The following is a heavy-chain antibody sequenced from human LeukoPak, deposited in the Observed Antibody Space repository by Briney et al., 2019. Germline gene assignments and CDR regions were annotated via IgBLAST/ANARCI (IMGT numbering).Heavy chain of an antibody. D-gene: IGHD6-19*01. Sequence: PSETLSLTCTVSGGSISSSSYYWGWIRQPPGQGLEWIGSIYYGGSTYYNPSLKSRVTMSVDTSKNQFSLKLSSVTAADTAVYYCVRHVDIAVRGGHFDYWGQGTLVSVSS. J-gene: IGHJ4*02. V-gene: IGHV4-39*01. CDR2: IYYGGST. CDR3: VRHVDIAVRGGHFDY. CDR1: GGSISSSSYY.